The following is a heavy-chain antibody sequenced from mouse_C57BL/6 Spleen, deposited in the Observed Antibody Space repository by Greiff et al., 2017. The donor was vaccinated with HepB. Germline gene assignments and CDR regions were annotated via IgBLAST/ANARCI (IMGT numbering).Heavy chain of an antibody. D-gene: IGHD1-1*01. CDR1: GYTFTDYY. CDR3: ARKASSTVVGVFDY. CDR2: IYPGSGNT. Sequence: QVQLQQSGAELVRPGASVKLSCKASGYTFTDYYINWVKQRPGQGLEWIARIYPGSGNTYYNEKFKGKATLTAEKSSSTAYMQLSSLTSEDSAVYFCARKASSTVVGVFDYWGQGTTLTVSS. V-gene: IGHV1-76*01. J-gene: IGHJ2*01.